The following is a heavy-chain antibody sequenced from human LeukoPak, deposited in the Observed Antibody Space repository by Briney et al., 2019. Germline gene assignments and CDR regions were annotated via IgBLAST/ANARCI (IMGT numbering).Heavy chain of an antibody. Sequence: SETLSLTCTVSGGSISSYYWSWIRQPAGKGLEWIGRVYTSGTTDYNPSLKSRVTMSVDTSRKQFSLKLSSVTAVDTAVYYCARGLYAVAGTSWFDPWGQGTLVTVSS. J-gene: IGHJ5*02. CDR1: GGSISSYY. CDR2: VYTSGTT. V-gene: IGHV4-4*07. D-gene: IGHD6-19*01. CDR3: ARGLYAVAGTSWFDP.